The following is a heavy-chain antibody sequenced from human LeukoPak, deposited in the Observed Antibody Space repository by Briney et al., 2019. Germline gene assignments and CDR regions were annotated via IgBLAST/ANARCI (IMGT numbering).Heavy chain of an antibody. CDR3: VRGSDRLLYDAFDM. V-gene: IGHV3-23*01. CDR1: GFTFSSYA. D-gene: IGHD3-9*01. J-gene: IGHJ3*02. CDR2: ISGSGGST. Sequence: PGGSLRLSCAASGFTFSSYAMSWVRQAPGKGLEWVSAISGSGGSTYYADSVKGRFTISRDNSKNTLYLQMDSLRAEDTAVYYCVRGSDRLLYDAFDMWGQGTMVTVSS.